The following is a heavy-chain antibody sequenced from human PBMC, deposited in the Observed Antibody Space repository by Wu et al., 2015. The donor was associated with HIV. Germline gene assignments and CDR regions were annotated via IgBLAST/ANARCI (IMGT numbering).Heavy chain of an antibody. D-gene: IGHD2-21*01. Sequence: QVQLVQSGAEVKEPGVSVKVSCKASGYTFTGFYIHWVRQVPGQGLEWMGWISVHNGNRYYAQRFQGRVTMTTDTSTSTADMELRSLRSDDTAVYYCARVTSSGGDYDKLDYWAQGTLVTVSS. J-gene: IGHJ4*02. CDR2: ISVHNGNR. CDR3: ARVTSSGGDYDKLDY. CDR1: GYTFTGFY. V-gene: IGHV1-18*04.